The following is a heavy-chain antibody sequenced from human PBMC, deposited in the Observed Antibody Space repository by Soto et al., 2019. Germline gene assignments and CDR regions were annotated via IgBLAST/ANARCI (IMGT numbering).Heavy chain of an antibody. CDR3: ARLSYSSSSYDVAY. CDR1: GGSISSSSYY. V-gene: IGHV4-39*01. Sequence: PSETLSLTCTVSGGSISSSSYYWGWIRQPPGKGLEWIGGIYYSGSTYYNPSLKSRVTISVDTSKNQFSLKLSSVTAADTAVYYCARLSYSSSSYDVAYWGQGTLVTVSS. CDR2: IYYSGST. J-gene: IGHJ4*02. D-gene: IGHD6-6*01.